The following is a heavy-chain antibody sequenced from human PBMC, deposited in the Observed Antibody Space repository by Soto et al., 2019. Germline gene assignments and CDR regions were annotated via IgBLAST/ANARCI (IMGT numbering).Heavy chain of an antibody. V-gene: IGHV3-21*01. J-gene: IGHJ6*02. CDR3: ARSTFGELPPSQDYYYYYGMDV. D-gene: IGHD3-10*01. CDR1: GFTFSSYS. Sequence: EVQLVESGGGLVKPGGSLRLSCAASGFTFSSYSMNWVRQAPGKGLEWVSSISSSSSYIYYADSVKGRFTISRDNAKNSLYLQMNSLRAEDTAVYYCARSTFGELPPSQDYYYYYGMDVWGQGTTVTVSS. CDR2: ISSSSSYI.